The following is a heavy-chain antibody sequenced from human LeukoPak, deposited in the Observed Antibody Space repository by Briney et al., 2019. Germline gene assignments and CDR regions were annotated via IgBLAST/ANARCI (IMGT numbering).Heavy chain of an antibody. CDR1: GFTFSSYA. Sequence: GGSLRLSCAASGFTFSSYAMSWVRQAPGKGLEWVSAISGSGGSTYYADSVKGRFTISRDNSKNTLHLQMNSLRAEDTAVYYCAKDSIRYSTPYYFDYWGQGTLVTVSS. CDR3: AKDSIRYSTPYYFDY. J-gene: IGHJ4*02. D-gene: IGHD4-11*01. CDR2: ISGSGGST. V-gene: IGHV3-23*01.